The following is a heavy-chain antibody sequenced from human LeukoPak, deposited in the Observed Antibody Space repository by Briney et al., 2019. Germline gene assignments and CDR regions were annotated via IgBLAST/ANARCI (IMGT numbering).Heavy chain of an antibody. CDR2: INPNSGGT. J-gene: IGHJ6*03. CDR1: GYTFTGYY. D-gene: IGHD2-8*01. Sequence: ASVKVSCKASGYTFTGYYMHWVRQAPGQGLEWMGWINPNSGGTNYAQKFQGRVTMTRDTSISTVYMELSRLRSDDTAVYYCAREIRDCTNGVCYTNYYYYYMDVWGKGTTVTVSS. CDR3: AREIRDCTNGVCYTNYYYYYMDV. V-gene: IGHV1-2*02.